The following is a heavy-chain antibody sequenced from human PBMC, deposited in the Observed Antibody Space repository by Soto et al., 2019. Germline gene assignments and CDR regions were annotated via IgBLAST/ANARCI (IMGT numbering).Heavy chain of an antibody. CDR3: ASGVRIQLLYY. CDR1: GGSFSGYY. J-gene: IGHJ4*02. CDR2: INHSGST. V-gene: IGHV4-34*01. Sequence: SETLSLTCAVYGGSFSGYYWSWIRQPPGKGLEWIGEINHSGSTNYNPSLKSRVTISVDTSKNQFSLKLSSVTASDTAVYYWASGVRIQLLYYWGQGTLVTVSS. D-gene: IGHD5-18*01.